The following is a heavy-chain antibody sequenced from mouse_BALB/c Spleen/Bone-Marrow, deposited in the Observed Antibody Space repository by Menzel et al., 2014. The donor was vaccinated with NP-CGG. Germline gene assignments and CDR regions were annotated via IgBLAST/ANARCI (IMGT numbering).Heavy chain of an antibody. CDR1: GFTFSSYT. CDR3: TRDGKGNYDYAMDY. J-gene: IGHJ4*01. V-gene: IGHV5-6-4*01. D-gene: IGHD2-1*01. CDR2: ISSGGSYT. Sequence: EVHLVESGGGLVKPGGSLKLSCAASGFTFSSYTMSWVRQTPEKRLEWVATISSGGSYTYYPDSEKGRFTISRDNAKNTLYLQMSSLKSEDTAMYYCTRDGKGNYDYAMDYWGQGTSVTVSS.